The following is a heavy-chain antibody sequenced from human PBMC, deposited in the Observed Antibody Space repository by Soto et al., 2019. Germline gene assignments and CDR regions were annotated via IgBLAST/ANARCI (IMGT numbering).Heavy chain of an antibody. CDR1: GGSISSYY. CDR2: IYYSGST. CDR3: ARDYRYSSSSGSRDYYYGMDV. D-gene: IGHD6-6*01. V-gene: IGHV4-59*01. J-gene: IGHJ6*02. Sequence: QVQLQESGPGLVKPSETLSLTCTVSGGSISSYYWSWIRQPPGKGLEWIGYIYYSGSTNYNPSLKSRVTISLDTSKNQFSLKLSSVTAADTAVYYCARDYRYSSSSGSRDYYYGMDVWGQGTTVTVSS.